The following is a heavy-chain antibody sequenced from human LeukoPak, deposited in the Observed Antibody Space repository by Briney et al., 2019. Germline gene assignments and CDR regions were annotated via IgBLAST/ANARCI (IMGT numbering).Heavy chain of an antibody. V-gene: IGHV4-59*01. CDR2: IYYSGNT. D-gene: IGHD1-1*01. Sequence: SETLSLTCTVSGGSISSYYWTWVRQPPGKGLEWIGFIYYSGNTNYNPSLKSRVTISVDTSKNQFSLKLSSVTAADTAAYYCARAGYNFATGYHFDYWGQGTLVTVYS. J-gene: IGHJ4*02. CDR1: GGSISSYY. CDR3: ARAGYNFATGYHFDY.